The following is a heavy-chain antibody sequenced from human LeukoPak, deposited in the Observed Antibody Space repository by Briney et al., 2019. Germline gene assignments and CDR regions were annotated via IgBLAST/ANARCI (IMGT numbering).Heavy chain of an antibody. D-gene: IGHD1-1*01. CDR2: TRFDGSIK. V-gene: IGHV3-33*01. CDR3: ARWGGTRQYYFDY. CDR1: GFIFSDYG. Sequence: PGRSLRLSCAVSGFIFSDYGFHWVRQAPGKGLEWVAVTRFDGSIKQYADSVKGQFTISRDDSKNTLYLQMNLLKSEDTAVYYCARWGGTRQYYFDYRGQGTLVTVSS. J-gene: IGHJ4*02.